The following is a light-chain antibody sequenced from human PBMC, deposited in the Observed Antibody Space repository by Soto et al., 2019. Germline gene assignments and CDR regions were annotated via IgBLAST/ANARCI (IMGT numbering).Light chain of an antibody. Sequence: LTQPASVSGSPGQSFTISCTGTSSDVGGYNYVSWYQQHPGKAPQLMIYDVSNRPSGVSNRFSGSESGNTASLTISGLQAEDEADYYCSSYTSSSTLPYVFGTGTKVTVL. J-gene: IGLJ1*01. CDR1: SSDVGGYNY. V-gene: IGLV2-14*03. CDR2: DVS. CDR3: SSYTSSSTLPYV.